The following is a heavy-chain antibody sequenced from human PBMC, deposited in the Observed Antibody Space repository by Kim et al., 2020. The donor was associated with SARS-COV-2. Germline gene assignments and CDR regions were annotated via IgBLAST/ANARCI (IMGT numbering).Heavy chain of an antibody. J-gene: IGHJ6*02. D-gene: IGHD7-27*01. V-gene: IGHV4-4*07. CDR3: ARDLTGTYGMDV. Sequence: YTPTSKSRGPMSVDTSKNQFSLKLSSVTAADTAVYYCARDLTGTYGMDVWGQGTTVTVSS.